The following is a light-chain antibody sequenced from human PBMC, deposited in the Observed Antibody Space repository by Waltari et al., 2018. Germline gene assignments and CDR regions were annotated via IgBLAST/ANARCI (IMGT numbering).Light chain of an antibody. Sequence: DVVLTQSPLSLPVTLGQPASMSCRSSQSPVHIDGNTYLNWFHQRPGRCPRRLIYKISRRESGVPDRFSGSGSGTDFTLKISRVEAEDVGVYYCMQGSHWPRTFGQGTKLEI. J-gene: IGKJ2*01. V-gene: IGKV2-30*02. CDR1: QSPVHIDGNTY. CDR2: KIS. CDR3: MQGSHWPRT.